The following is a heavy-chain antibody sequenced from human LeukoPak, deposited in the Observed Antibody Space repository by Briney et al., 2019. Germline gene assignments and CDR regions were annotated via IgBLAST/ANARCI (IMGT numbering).Heavy chain of an antibody. Sequence: ASVKVSCKASRYTFTGYYMHWVRQAPGQGLEWMGWINPNSGGTNYAQKFQGRVTMTRDTSISTAYMELSRLRSDDTAVYYCARATYLWLWGYAFDIWGQGTMVTVSS. CDR1: RYTFTGYY. J-gene: IGHJ3*02. CDR3: ARATYLWLWGYAFDI. CDR2: INPNSGGT. D-gene: IGHD3-22*01. V-gene: IGHV1-2*02.